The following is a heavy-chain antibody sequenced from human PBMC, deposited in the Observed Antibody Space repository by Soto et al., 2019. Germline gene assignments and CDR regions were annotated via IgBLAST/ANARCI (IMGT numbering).Heavy chain of an antibody. D-gene: IGHD3-22*01. CDR1: GYTFTSYG. CDR2: ISAYNGNT. V-gene: IGHV1-18*01. J-gene: IGHJ5*02. CDR3: ARRDYYYDSSGYYTGSWFDP. Sequence: QVQLVQSGAAVKKPGASVKVSCKASGYTFTSYGISWVRQAPGQGLEWMGWISAYNGNTNYAQKLQGRVTMTTDTSTSTAYMELRSLRSDDTAVYYCARRDYYYDSSGYYTGSWFDPWGQGTLVTVSS.